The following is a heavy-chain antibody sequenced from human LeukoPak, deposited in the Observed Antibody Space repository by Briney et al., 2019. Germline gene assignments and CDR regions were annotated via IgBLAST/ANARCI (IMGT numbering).Heavy chain of an antibody. Sequence: SEKVSCKASGGTFSSYAISWVRQAPGQGLEWMGGIIPIFGTANYAQKFQGRVTITADESTSTAYMELSSLRSEDTAVYYCASSPYSSGFAYYFDYWGQGTLVTVSS. CDR1: GGTFSSYA. J-gene: IGHJ4*02. D-gene: IGHD6-19*01. CDR2: IIPIFGTA. V-gene: IGHV1-69*13. CDR3: ASSPYSSGFAYYFDY.